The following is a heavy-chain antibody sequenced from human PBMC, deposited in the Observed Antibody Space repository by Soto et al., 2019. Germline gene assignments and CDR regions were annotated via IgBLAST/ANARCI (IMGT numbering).Heavy chain of an antibody. CDR2: ISSSSFSI. CDR1: GFTFSSYS. Sequence: EVQLVESGGGLVKPGGSLRLSCAASGFTFSSYSMNWVRQAPGKGLEWVSSISSSSFSINYADSVKGRFSISRDNAQNSLHLQMNNLRDEDTAVYDCARNESSNIYGMDVWGQGTTVTVSS. J-gene: IGHJ6*02. V-gene: IGHV3-21*01. CDR3: ARNESSNIYGMDV. D-gene: IGHD6-6*01.